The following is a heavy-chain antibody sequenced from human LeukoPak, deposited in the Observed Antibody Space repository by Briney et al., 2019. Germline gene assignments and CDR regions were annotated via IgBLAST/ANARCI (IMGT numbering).Heavy chain of an antibody. Sequence: GGSLRLSCAASGFTFSSYGMHWVRQAPGKGLEWVAVIWYDGSNKYYADSVKGRFTISRDNSKNTLYLQMNSLRAEDTAVYYCAKVAPTYYYDSIHGYFDYWGQGTPVTVSS. V-gene: IGHV3-33*06. CDR1: GFTFSSYG. J-gene: IGHJ4*02. D-gene: IGHD3-22*01. CDR2: IWYDGSNK. CDR3: AKVAPTYYYDSIHGYFDY.